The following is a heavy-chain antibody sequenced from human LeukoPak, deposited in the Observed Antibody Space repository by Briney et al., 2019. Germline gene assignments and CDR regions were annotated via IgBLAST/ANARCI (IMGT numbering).Heavy chain of an antibody. V-gene: IGHV3-15*01. Sequence: PGGSLRLSCAASGFTFSNAWMSWVRQAPGKGLEWVGRIKSKTDGGTTDYAAPVKGRFTISRDDSKNTLYLQMNSLKTEDAAVYYCTTDGNFRFLEWLLSVYWGQGTLVTVSS. CDR1: GFTFSNAW. J-gene: IGHJ4*02. D-gene: IGHD3-3*01. CDR3: TTDGNFRFLEWLLSVY. CDR2: IKSKTDGGTT.